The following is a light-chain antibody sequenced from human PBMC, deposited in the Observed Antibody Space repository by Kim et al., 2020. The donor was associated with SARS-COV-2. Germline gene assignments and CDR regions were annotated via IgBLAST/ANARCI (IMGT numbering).Light chain of an antibody. CDR3: QEYNSYSHT. CDR1: QGISNR. V-gene: IGKV1-16*01. Sequence: SASVGDRITITCRASQGISNRLAWYQQKPGKAPKLLIFDASRLKSGVPSRFSGSGIETEFTLTISGLQPEDFATYFCQEYNSYSHTFGQGTKLEI. J-gene: IGKJ2*01. CDR2: DAS.